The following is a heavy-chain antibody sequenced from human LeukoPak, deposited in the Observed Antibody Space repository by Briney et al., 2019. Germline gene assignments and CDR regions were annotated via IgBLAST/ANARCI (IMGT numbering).Heavy chain of an antibody. Sequence: GGSLRLSCPASRFTFDDYAIHWVRQAPGKGLEGVCLISWDGGSSNYADSVKGRFTISRDNSKNSVYLQMNSLTTEDTALYYCTTGGGPVTTSEEYFKHWGQGTPVTVSS. CDR1: RFTFDDYA. D-gene: IGHD4-17*01. CDR3: TTGGGPVTTSEEYFKH. CDR2: ISWDGGSS. V-gene: IGHV3-43D*03. J-gene: IGHJ1*01.